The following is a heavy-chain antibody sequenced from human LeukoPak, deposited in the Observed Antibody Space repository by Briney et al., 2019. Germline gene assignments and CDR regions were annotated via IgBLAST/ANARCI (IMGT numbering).Heavy chain of an antibody. Sequence: GMSLRLSCEASGFTFRDHYMTWIRQAPGKGLEWVSSISGSGSDKFYSNSVKGRFSVSRDNVKNSLYLELTTLRAEDTAVYYCANSPSYSSGWFLNWGQGVLVTVSS. CDR3: ANSPSYSSGWFLN. CDR2: ISGSGSDK. CDR1: GFTFRDHY. D-gene: IGHD6-19*01. V-gene: IGHV3-11*04. J-gene: IGHJ4*02.